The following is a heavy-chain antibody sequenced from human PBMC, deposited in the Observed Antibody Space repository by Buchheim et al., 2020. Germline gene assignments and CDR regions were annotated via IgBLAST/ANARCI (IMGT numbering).Heavy chain of an antibody. CDR1: GFTFSSYA. D-gene: IGHD4-17*01. V-gene: IGHV3-30*04. CDR2: ISYDGSNK. J-gene: IGHJ6*02. CDR3: ANHPGDYAYYYYYGMDV. Sequence: QVQLVESGGGVVQPGRSLRLSCAASGFTFSSYAMHWVRQAPGKGLEWVAVISYDGSNKYYADSVKGRFTISRDNSKNTLYLQMNSLRAEDTAVYYCANHPGDYAYYYYYGMDVWGQGTT.